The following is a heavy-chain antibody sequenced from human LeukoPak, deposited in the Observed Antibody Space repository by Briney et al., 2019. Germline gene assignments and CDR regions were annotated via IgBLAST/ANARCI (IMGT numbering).Heavy chain of an antibody. D-gene: IGHD3-22*01. CDR1: GYSFTSYW. Sequence: GESLKISCKGSGYSFTSYWIGWVRQMPGKGLEWMGIIYPGDSDTRYCPSFQGQVTVSADKSISTAYLQWSSLKASDTAMYYCARQVSLAGSSGYYYYWGQGTLVTVSS. J-gene: IGHJ4*02. CDR3: ARQVSLAGSSGYYYY. CDR2: IYPGDSDT. V-gene: IGHV5-51*01.